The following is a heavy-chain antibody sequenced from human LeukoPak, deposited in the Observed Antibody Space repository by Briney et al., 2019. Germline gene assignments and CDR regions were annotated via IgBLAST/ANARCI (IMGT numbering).Heavy chain of an antibody. CDR1: GFTLSSYA. CDR2: ISGSGGST. V-gene: IGHV3-23*01. Sequence: PGGSLRLSCAASGFTLSSYAMSWVRQAPGKGLEWVSAISGSGGSTYYADSVKGRFTISRDNSKNTLYLQMNSLRAEDTAVYYCAKAQRAVRGFIIPNFDYWGQGTLVIVSS. D-gene: IGHD3-10*01. J-gene: IGHJ4*02. CDR3: AKAQRAVRGFIIPNFDY.